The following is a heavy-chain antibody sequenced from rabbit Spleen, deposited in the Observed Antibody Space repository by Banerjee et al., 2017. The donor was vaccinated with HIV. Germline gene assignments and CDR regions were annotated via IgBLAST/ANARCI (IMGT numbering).Heavy chain of an antibody. D-gene: IGHD1-1*01. CDR3: ARDSSGDNGYYM. Sequence: QEQLVESGGGLVKPEGSLKLSCTASGFSFSNKAVMCWVRQAPGKGLEWIACINAVTGKAVYAGWAKGRFTFSKTSSTTVTLQMTSLTAADTATYFCARDSSGDNGYYMWGPGTLVTVS. J-gene: IGHJ4*01. V-gene: IGHV1S45*01. CDR1: GFSFSNKAV. CDR2: INAVTGKA.